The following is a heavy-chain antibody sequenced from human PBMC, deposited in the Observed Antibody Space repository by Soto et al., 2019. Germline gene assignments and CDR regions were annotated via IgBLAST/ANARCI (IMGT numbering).Heavy chain of an antibody. D-gene: IGHD1-1*01. CDR1: GGSISSYY. CDR3: ARTPQMERPKGAGLFFDY. CDR2: IYYSGST. V-gene: IGHV4-59*01. J-gene: IGHJ4*02. Sequence: SETLSLTCTVSGGSISSYYWSWIRQPPGKGLEWIGYIYYSGSTNYNPSLKSRVTISVDTSKNQFSLKLSSVTAADTAVYYCARTPQMERPKGAGLFFDYWGQGTLVTVSS.